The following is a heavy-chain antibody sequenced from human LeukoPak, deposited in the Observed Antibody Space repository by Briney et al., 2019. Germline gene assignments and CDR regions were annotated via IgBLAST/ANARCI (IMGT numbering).Heavy chain of an antibody. CDR2: IFPADSDT. CDR3: ARPPGVGATSFDY. D-gene: IGHD1-26*01. V-gene: IGHV5-51*01. J-gene: IGHJ4*02. Sequence: GESLKISCKGSGYSFSDYWSAWVRRMPGKGLEWRGIIFPADSDTRYSPSLQGQVPISVDKSINTAYLQWSSLKASDSAMYYCARPPGVGATSFDYWGQGTLVTVSS. CDR1: GYSFSDYW.